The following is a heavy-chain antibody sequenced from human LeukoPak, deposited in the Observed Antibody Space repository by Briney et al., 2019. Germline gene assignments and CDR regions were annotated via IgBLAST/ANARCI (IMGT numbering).Heavy chain of an antibody. CDR1: GFTFSIYA. Sequence: GVSLRLSCAASGFTFSIYAMSWVRQAPGKGLEWVSSISSKGELTFYADSVKGRFTISRDNSESTLYLQMNILRAEDTAIYYCIRDRPNYYGSDGHYYRRNGDYWGQGTLVTVSS. D-gene: IGHD3-22*01. CDR3: IRDRPNYYGSDGHYYRRNGDY. V-gene: IGHV3-23*01. CDR2: ISSKGELT. J-gene: IGHJ4*02.